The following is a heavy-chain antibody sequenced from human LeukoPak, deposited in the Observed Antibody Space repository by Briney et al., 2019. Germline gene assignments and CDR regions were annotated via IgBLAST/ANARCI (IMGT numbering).Heavy chain of an antibody. CDR1: GGSISSSSYY. Sequence: SETLSLTCTVSGGSISSSSYYWGWIRQPPGKGLEWIGSIYYSGSTYYNPSLKSRVTISVDTSKNQFSLKLSSVTAADTAVYYCARDPSMATTARGFDYWGQGTLVTVSS. J-gene: IGHJ4*02. V-gene: IGHV4-39*07. CDR3: ARDPSMATTARGFDY. D-gene: IGHD5-24*01. CDR2: IYYSGST.